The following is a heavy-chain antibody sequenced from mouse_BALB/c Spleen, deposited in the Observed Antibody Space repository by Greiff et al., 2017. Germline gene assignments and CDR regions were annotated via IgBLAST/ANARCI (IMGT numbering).Heavy chain of an antibody. CDR1: GYTFTSYW. D-gene: IGHD2-4*01. V-gene: IGHV1-7*01. CDR3: ARCDYDEVFDY. J-gene: IGHJ2*01. CDR2: INPSTGYT. Sequence: QVQLQQSGAELAKPGASVKMSCKASGYTFTSYWMHWVKQRPGQGLEWIGYINPSTGYTEYNQKFKDKATLTADKSSSTAYMQLSSLTSEDSAVYYCARCDYDEVFDYWGQGTTLTVSS.